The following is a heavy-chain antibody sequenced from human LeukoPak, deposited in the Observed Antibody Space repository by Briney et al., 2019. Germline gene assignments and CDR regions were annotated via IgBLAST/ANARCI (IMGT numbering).Heavy chain of an antibody. CDR1: SGSISSGGYY. D-gene: IGHD1-26*01. Sequence: SQTLSLTCTVSSGSISSGGYYWSWIRQHLGKGLEWIGYIYYSGSTYYNPSLKSRVTISLDTSENQFSLKLSSVTAADTAVYYCASRPWDDAFDIWGQGTMVTVSS. V-gene: IGHV4-31*03. CDR3: ASRPWDDAFDI. CDR2: IYYSGST. J-gene: IGHJ3*02.